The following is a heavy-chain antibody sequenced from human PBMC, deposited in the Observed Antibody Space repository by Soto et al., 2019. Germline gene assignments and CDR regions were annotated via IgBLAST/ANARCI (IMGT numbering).Heavy chain of an antibody. CDR1: GGSISSGGYY. CDR2: IYYSGST. V-gene: IGHV4-31*03. Sequence: PSETLSLTCTVSGGSISSGGYYWSWIRQHPGKGLEWIGYIYYSGSTYYNPSLKSRVTISVDTSKNQFSLKLSSVTAADTAVYYCARDKGFGELPPYNWFDPWGQGTLVTVSS. CDR3: ARDKGFGELPPYNWFDP. J-gene: IGHJ5*02. D-gene: IGHD3-10*01.